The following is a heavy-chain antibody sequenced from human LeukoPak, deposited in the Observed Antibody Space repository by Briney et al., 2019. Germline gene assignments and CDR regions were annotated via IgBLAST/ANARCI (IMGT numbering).Heavy chain of an antibody. CDR2: MNPNSGNT. V-gene: IGHV1-8*01. CDR3: ARGGTMIVVVPGDY. J-gene: IGHJ4*02. Sequence: ASVKVSCKASGYTFTSYDINWVRQATGQGLEWMGWMNPNSGNTGYAQKFQGRVTMTRDTSTSTVYMELSSLRSEDTAVYYCARGGTMIVVVPGDYWGQGTLVTVSS. CDR1: GYTFTSYD. D-gene: IGHD3-22*01.